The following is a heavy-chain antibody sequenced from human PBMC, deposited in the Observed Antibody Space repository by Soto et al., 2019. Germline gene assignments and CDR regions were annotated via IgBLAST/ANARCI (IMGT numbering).Heavy chain of an antibody. V-gene: IGHV3-33*05. CDR1: GFTFRSYV. Sequence: QVQLVESGGGVVQPGTSLRLSCVGSGFTFRSYVIHWVRQAPGKGLEWVALTSYDGSNNFYGDSVKGRFTISRHNSRNTVELQMHSLRFEDTALYYCARWGTTGGLDVWGQGTLVSVSS. J-gene: IGHJ4*02. CDR3: ARWGTTGGLDV. D-gene: IGHD3-16*01. CDR2: TSYDGSNN.